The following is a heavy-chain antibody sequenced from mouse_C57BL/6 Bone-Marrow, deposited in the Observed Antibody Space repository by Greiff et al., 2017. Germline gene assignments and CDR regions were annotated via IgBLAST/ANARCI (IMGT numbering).Heavy chain of an antibody. CDR1: GYTFTSYW. J-gene: IGHJ3*01. D-gene: IGHD1-1*01. CDR3: ARSIYYGSSSWFAY. CDR2: IDPSDSYT. Sequence: QVQLQQPGAELVMPGASVKLSCKASGYTFTSYWMHWVKQRPGQGLEWIGEIDPSDSYTNYNQKFKGKSTLTVDKSYSTAYMQLSSLTSEDSAVYYCARSIYYGSSSWFAYWGQGTLVTVSA. V-gene: IGHV1-69*01.